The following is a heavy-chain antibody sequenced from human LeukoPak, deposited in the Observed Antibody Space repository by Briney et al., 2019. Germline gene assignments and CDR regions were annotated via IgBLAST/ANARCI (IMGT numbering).Heavy chain of an antibody. CDR2: INPNSGGT. D-gene: IGHD3-9*01. CDR3: ARLVDDILTGYSLDY. V-gene: IGHV1-2*02. CDR1: GYTFTGYY. Sequence: ASVKVSCKASGYTFTGYYMHWVRQAPGQGLEWMGWINPNSGGTNYAQKFQGRVTMTRDTSISTAYMELSRLRSDDTAVYYCARLVDDILTGYSLDYWGQGTLVTVSS. J-gene: IGHJ4*02.